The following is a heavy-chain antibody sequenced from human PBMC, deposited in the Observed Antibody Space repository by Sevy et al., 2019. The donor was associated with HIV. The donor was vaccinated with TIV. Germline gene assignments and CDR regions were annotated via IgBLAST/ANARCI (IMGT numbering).Heavy chain of an antibody. CDR1: GYTFTTYG. J-gene: IGHJ5*01. CDR3: ARVGDTLRFCSSTSCYFNWFDS. V-gene: IGHV1-18*01. D-gene: IGHD2-2*01. CDR2: ISTFNGDT. Sequence: ASVKVSCKASGYTFTTYGVTWVRQAPGQGLQWMGWISTFNGDTNSAQKLQGRVTMTTDTSTSTAYMELRSLRSDDTAVYYCARVGDTLRFCSSTSCYFNWFDSWGQGTLVTVSS.